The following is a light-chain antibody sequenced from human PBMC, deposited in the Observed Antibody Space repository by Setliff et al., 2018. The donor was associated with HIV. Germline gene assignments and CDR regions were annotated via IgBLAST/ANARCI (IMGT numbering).Light chain of an antibody. J-gene: IGLJ1*01. CDR2: TNS. Sequence: QSALTQSPSVSGTPGQRVTISCSGSNSNIGTTTVNWYQRLPGAAPKLLIYTNSHRPSGVPERFSGSKSGTSASLAISGLQSEDEAEYYCASWDDSLKVYVFGSGTKVTVL. V-gene: IGLV1-44*01. CDR1: NSNIGTTT. CDR3: ASWDDSLKVYV.